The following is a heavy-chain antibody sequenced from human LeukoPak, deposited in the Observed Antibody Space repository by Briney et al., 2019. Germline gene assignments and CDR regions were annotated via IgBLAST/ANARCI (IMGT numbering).Heavy chain of an antibody. CDR1: GFSISSGYY. J-gene: IGHJ4*02. CDR2: IYYSGIA. D-gene: IGHD3-22*01. Sequence: PSETLSLTCTVSGFSISSGYYWGWIRQPPGRGLEWIGSIYYSGIAYYNPSLQSRVTISVDTSKNQFSLTVTSVPAADTALYYCARVGHYYDNCAFDSWGQGTLVTVSS. V-gene: IGHV4-38-2*02. CDR3: ARVGHYYDNCAFDS.